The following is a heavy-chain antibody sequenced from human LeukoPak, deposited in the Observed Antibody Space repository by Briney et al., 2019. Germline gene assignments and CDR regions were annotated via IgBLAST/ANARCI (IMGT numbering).Heavy chain of an antibody. CDR3: ARSQRAYGSGSPDY. Sequence: ASVKVSCKASGYTFPNYGINWVRQAPGQGLEWMGWINTYNGNTDYAQNLQGRVTMTTDTSTSTAHMELTNLRSDDTAVYCCARSQRAYGSGSPDYWGQGTLVIVSS. V-gene: IGHV1-18*01. D-gene: IGHD3-10*01. CDR1: GYTFPNYG. CDR2: INTYNGNT. J-gene: IGHJ4*02.